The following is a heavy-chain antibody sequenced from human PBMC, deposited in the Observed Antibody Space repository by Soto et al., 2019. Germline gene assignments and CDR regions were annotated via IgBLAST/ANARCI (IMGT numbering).Heavy chain of an antibody. J-gene: IGHJ3*02. CDR1: GGSISSGGYY. CDR3: ARNNPVVVAATPVDDAFDI. D-gene: IGHD2-15*01. Sequence: QVQLQESGPGLVKPSQTLSLTCTVSGGSISSGGYYWSWIRQHPGKGLEWIGYIYYRGSTYYNPSLKSRLTISVDTSKNQFSLKLSSVAAADTAVYYCARNNPVVVAATPVDDAFDIWGQGTMVTVSS. CDR2: IYYRGST. V-gene: IGHV4-31*03.